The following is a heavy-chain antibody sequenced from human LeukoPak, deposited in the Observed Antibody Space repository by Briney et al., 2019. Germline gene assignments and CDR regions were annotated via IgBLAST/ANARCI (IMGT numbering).Heavy chain of an antibody. CDR1: GGSFSGYY. J-gene: IGHJ4*02. D-gene: IGHD1-26*01. CDR3: ARGAPGGYYFDY. V-gene: IGHV4-34*01. Sequence: PSGTLSLACAVYGGSFSGYYWSWIRQPPGKGLEWIGEINHSGSTNYNPSLKSRVTISVDTSKNQFPLKLSSVTAADTAVYYCARGAPGGYYFDYWGQGTLVTVSS. CDR2: INHSGST.